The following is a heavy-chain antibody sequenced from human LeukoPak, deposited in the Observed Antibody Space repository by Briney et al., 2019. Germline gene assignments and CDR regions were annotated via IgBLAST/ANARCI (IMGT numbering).Heavy chain of an antibody. Sequence: ASVKVSCKASGYTFTGYYMHWVRQAPGQGLEWMGWINPNSGGTNYAQKFQGRVTMTRDTSISTAYIELSRPSSDDTAVYYCARDPPIVGANGEDYWGQGTLVTVSS. CDR2: INPNSGGT. CDR3: ARDPPIVGANGEDY. V-gene: IGHV1-2*02. J-gene: IGHJ4*02. CDR1: GYTFTGYY. D-gene: IGHD1-26*01.